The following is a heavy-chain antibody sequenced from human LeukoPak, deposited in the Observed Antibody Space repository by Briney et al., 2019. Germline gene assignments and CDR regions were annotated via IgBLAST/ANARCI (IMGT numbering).Heavy chain of an antibody. CDR2: INPSGGST. Sequence: ASVKVSCKASGYTFTDYYIHWVRQAPGQGLEWMGIINPSGGSTSYAQKFQGRVTMTRDMSTSTAYMELRSLRSDDTAVYFCARDLERYPISGNGRYYYYYCMDVWGKGTTVTVSS. V-gene: IGHV1-46*01. D-gene: IGHD1-1*01. CDR1: GYTFTDYY. J-gene: IGHJ6*03. CDR3: ARDLERYPISGNGRYYYYYCMDV.